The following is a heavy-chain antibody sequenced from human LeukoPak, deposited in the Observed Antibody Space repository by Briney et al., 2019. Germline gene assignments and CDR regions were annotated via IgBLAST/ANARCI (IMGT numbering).Heavy chain of an antibody. CDR3: ARGATSLSYFDS. V-gene: IGHV4-59*01. D-gene: IGHD2/OR15-2a*01. J-gene: IGHJ4*02. CDR2: IYDSGSS. CDR1: GGSIRGYY. Sequence: SETLSLTCSVSGGSIRGYYWSWIRQPPGKGLEWIGYIYDSGSSKYNPSLKSRVTISVDTSKSQFSLKLSSVTAADTAVYYCARGATSLSYFDSRGQGTLVTVSS.